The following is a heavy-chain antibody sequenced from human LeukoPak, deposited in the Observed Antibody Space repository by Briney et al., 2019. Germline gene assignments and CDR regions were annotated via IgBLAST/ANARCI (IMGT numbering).Heavy chain of an antibody. CDR3: AREGRVSGYDFDC. CDR2: INSDGSSI. D-gene: IGHD5-12*01. V-gene: IGHV3-74*03. Sequence: GGFLRLSCAASGFTFSSYWMHWVRQAPGKGLLWVSRINSDGSSITYADSVKGRFTISRDNAKNTLYLQMNSLRVEDTAVYYCAREGRVSGYDFDCWGQGTLVTVSS. CDR1: GFTFSSYW. J-gene: IGHJ4*02.